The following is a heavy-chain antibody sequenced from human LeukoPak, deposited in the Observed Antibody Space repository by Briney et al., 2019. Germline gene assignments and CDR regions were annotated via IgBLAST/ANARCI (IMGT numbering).Heavy chain of an antibody. D-gene: IGHD2-21*02. CDR2: INHSGST. Sequence: SETLSLTCAVYGGSFSGYYWSWIRQPPGKGLEWIGEINHSGSTNYNPSLKSRVTISVDTSKNQFSLKLSSVTAADTAVYYCARGRGVTGLDYWGQGTLVTVSS. CDR1: GGSFSGYY. V-gene: IGHV4-34*01. J-gene: IGHJ4*02. CDR3: ARGRGVTGLDY.